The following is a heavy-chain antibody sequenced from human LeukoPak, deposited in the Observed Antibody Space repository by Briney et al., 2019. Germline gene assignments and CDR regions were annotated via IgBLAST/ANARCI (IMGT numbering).Heavy chain of an antibody. Sequence: GGSLRFSCAASGFTFSSYAMHWVRQAPGKGLEWVAVISYDGSNKYYADSVKGRFTISRDNSKNTLYLQMNSLRSDDTAVYYCARVGATGTTSPFDYWGQGTLVTVSS. V-gene: IGHV3-30*04. D-gene: IGHD1-1*01. J-gene: IGHJ4*02. CDR2: ISYDGSNK. CDR1: GFTFSSYA. CDR3: ARVGATGTTSPFDY.